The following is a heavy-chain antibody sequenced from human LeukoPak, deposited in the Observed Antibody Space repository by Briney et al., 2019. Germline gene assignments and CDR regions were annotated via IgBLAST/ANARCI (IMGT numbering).Heavy chain of an antibody. D-gene: IGHD5-18*01. Sequence: GGSLRLSCTSSGFSFGDYSMNWVRQAPGKGLEWVSSISTRSYIYYADSVKGRFTISRDNAKNSLYLQMNSLRAEDTAVYYCARDMGYSYGYSYFDHWGQGTLVTVSS. CDR1: GFSFGDYS. CDR3: ARDMGYSYGYSYFDH. CDR2: ISTRSYI. J-gene: IGHJ4*02. V-gene: IGHV3-69-1*01.